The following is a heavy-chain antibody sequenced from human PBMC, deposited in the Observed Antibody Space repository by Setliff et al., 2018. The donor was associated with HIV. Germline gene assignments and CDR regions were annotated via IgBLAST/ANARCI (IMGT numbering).Heavy chain of an antibody. V-gene: IGHV4-4*07. CDR1: GVSIPTNY. CDR2: IYTTGGT. CDR3: ARSNPGITAGLLAY. D-gene: IGHD6-13*01. J-gene: IGHJ4*02. Sequence: KTSETLSLTCNISGVSIPTNYWNWIRQPAGKGLEWIGRIYTTGGTNYNPALKSRVTMSIDTSKNQISLKLNSVTAADTATYYCARSNPGITAGLLAYWGPGTLVTAPQ.